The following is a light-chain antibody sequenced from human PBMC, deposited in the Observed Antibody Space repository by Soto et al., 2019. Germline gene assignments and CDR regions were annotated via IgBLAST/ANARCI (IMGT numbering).Light chain of an antibody. J-gene: IGKJ5*01. CDR2: WAS. CDR1: QSVLYTSNNKNY. V-gene: IGKV4-1*01. Sequence: DIVMTQSPDSLAVSLGERATINCKSSQSVLYTSNNKNYIAWYQQKSGQPPKLLIYWASTRESGVPDRFSGCGSGTDFTLTISSVQSEDVAVYYCQQYDSVPISFGQGTRLETK. CDR3: QQYDSVPIS.